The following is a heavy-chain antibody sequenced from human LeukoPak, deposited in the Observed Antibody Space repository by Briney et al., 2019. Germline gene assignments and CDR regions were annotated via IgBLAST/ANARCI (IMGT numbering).Heavy chain of an antibody. J-gene: IGHJ3*02. Sequence: GASVKVSCKASGYTLTGHYIHWVRQAPGQGLEWMGWISPHSGITMYPQRFQGRVTMTTDTSISTAFLEVRRLRSDDTAAYYCARQTGDDALDIWGQGTMITVYS. D-gene: IGHD7-27*01. CDR1: GYTLTGHY. CDR3: ARQTGDDALDI. CDR2: ISPHSGIT. V-gene: IGHV1-2*02.